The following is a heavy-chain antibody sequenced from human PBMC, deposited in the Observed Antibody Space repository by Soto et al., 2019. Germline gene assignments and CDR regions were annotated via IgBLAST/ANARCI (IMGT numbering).Heavy chain of an antibody. Sequence: VQLVESGGGLVRPGGSLRLSCAASGFTFDDHAMHWVRQAPGRGLVWISAITWNSVALDYANSVKGRFTISRDNAKNSLYLQINSLRPEDTALYYCAKERVRDFDGWGQGTLVTVSS. D-gene: IGHD3-9*01. CDR3: AKERVRDFDG. CDR2: ITWNSVAL. J-gene: IGHJ4*02. V-gene: IGHV3-9*01. CDR1: GFTFDDHA.